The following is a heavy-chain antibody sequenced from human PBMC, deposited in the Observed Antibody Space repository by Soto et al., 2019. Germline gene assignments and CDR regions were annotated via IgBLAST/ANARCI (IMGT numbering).Heavy chain of an antibody. CDR3: ARDWGKRGYSYGYDAFDI. J-gene: IGHJ3*02. Sequence: GASVKVSCKASGGTFSSYAISWVRQALGQGLEWMGGIIPIFGTANYAQKFQGRVTITADESTSTAYMELSSLRSEDTAVYYCARDWGKRGYSYGYDAFDIWGQGTMVTVSS. CDR1: GGTFSSYA. V-gene: IGHV1-69*13. CDR2: IIPIFGTA. D-gene: IGHD5-18*01.